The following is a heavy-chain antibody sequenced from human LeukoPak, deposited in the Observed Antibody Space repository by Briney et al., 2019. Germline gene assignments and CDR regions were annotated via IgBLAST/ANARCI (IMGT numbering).Heavy chain of an antibody. Sequence: SETLSLTCTVSGGSISSYYWSWIRQPPGKGLEWIGYIYYSGSTNYNPSLKSRVTISVDTSKNQFSLKLSSVTAADTAVCYCARARSITIFGVVRYYFDYWGQGTLVTVSS. D-gene: IGHD3-3*01. V-gene: IGHV4-59*01. CDR3: ARARSITIFGVVRYYFDY. J-gene: IGHJ4*02. CDR1: GGSISSYY. CDR2: IYYSGST.